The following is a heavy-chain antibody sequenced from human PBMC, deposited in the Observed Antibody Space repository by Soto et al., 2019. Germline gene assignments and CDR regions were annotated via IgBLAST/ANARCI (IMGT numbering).Heavy chain of an antibody. D-gene: IGHD2-2*01. J-gene: IGHJ5*02. Sequence: SETLSLTCAVSGGSISSSYYYWGWIRQPPGQGLEWIGSIYGGSTYYNPSLKSRVTISVDRSKNQFSLKLSSVTAADTAVYYCARVPDRWGQGTLVTVSS. V-gene: IGHV4-39*07. CDR2: IYGGST. CDR3: ARVPDR. CDR1: GGSISSSYYY.